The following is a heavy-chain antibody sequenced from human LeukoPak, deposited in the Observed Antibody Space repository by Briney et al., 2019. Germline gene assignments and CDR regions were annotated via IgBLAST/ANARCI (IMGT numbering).Heavy chain of an antibody. D-gene: IGHD4-23*01. V-gene: IGHV3-49*04. J-gene: IGHJ4*02. CDR1: GFTFGDSV. CDR3: TRYGGNSFSY. Sequence: QSGGSLRLSCTASGFTFGDSVMSWVRQAPGKGLEWVGFIRSKAYGGTTEYAASVKGRFTISRDDSKSIAYLQMNSLKTEDTAVYYCTRYGGNSFSYWGQGTLVTVSS. CDR2: IRSKAYGGTT.